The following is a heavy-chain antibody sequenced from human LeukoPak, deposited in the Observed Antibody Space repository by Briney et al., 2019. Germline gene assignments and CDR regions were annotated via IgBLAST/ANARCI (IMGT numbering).Heavy chain of an antibody. J-gene: IGHJ6*03. Sequence: ASVKVSCKASGYTFTGYYMHWVRQAPGQGLERMGWINPNSGGTNYAQKSQGRVTMTRDTSISTAYMELSRLRSDDTAVYYCAIYTGGYSYGSYYYYYYMDVWGKGTTVTVSS. D-gene: IGHD5-18*01. CDR1: GYTFTGYY. CDR3: AIYTGGYSYGSYYYYYYMDV. V-gene: IGHV1-2*02. CDR2: INPNSGGT.